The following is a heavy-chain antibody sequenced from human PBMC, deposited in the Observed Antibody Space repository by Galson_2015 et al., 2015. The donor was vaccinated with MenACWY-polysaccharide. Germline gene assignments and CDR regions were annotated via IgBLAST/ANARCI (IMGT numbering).Heavy chain of an antibody. Sequence: SVKVSCKASGYTFTTYAINWVRQAPGQGLEWMGGINTITGNPTYAQGFTGRFVFSLDASVTTAYLHISGLKAEDTAVYYCARDAKKNPTTVPAGRFDYWGQATLVTVAS. V-gene: IGHV7-4-1*02. CDR3: ARDAKKNPTTVPAGRFDY. D-gene: IGHD4-17*01. J-gene: IGHJ4*02. CDR1: GYTFTTYA. CDR2: INTITGNP.